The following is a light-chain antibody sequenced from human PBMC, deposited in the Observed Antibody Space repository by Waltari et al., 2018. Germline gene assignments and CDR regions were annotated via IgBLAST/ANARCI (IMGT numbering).Light chain of an antibody. CDR1: QSVSSN. V-gene: IGKV3-15*01. CDR2: GAS. CDR3: QQYNNGPLT. Sequence: EKVMTQSPATLSVSPGERATLSCRASQSVSSNLAWYQQKPGQAPRLLIYGASTRATGIAARFSGSGSGTEFTLTISSLQSEDFAVYYCQQYNNGPLTFGGGTTVEIK. J-gene: IGKJ4*01.